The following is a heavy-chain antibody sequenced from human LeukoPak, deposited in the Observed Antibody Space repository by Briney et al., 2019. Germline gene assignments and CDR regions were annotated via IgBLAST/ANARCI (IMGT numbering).Heavy chain of an antibody. CDR1: GGSISSSSYY. V-gene: IGHV4-39*07. Sequence: SETLSLTCTVSGGSISSSSYYWGWIRQPPGKGLEWIGEINHSGSTNYNPSLKSRVTISVDTSKNQFSLKLRSVTAADTAVYYCVREAATDYYDSSGYYRQTEVFDAWGQGTMVTVSS. D-gene: IGHD3-22*01. CDR2: INHSGST. CDR3: VREAATDYYDSSGYYRQTEVFDA. J-gene: IGHJ3*01.